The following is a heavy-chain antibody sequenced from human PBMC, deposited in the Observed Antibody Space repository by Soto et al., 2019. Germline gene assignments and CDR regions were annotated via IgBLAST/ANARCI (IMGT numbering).Heavy chain of an antibody. Sequence: EVQLVESGGGLVKPGGSLRLSCAASGFTFSNAWMSWVRQAPGKGLEWVGRIKSKTDGGTTDYAAPVKGRFTISRDDSKNTLYLQINSLKTEDPAVYYFTPDPPPPYGDYDSYWGQGTLVTVSS. D-gene: IGHD4-17*01. CDR3: TPDPPPPYGDYDSY. V-gene: IGHV3-15*01. CDR1: GFTFSNAW. CDR2: IKSKTDGGTT. J-gene: IGHJ4*02.